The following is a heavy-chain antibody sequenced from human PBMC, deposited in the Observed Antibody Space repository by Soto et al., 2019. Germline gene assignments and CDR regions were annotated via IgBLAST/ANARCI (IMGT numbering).Heavy chain of an antibody. J-gene: IGHJ3*01. Sequence: QVQLQESGPGLVKPSETLSLSCAVSGDSITNFNWWTWVRQPPGKGLEWIGEIFHSGSTNYNPSLQSRVTISVDKSNSQFSLSLSSVTAADTALYYCARVRSDGWYWAFDVWGQGTMVTVS. D-gene: IGHD6-19*01. V-gene: IGHV4-4*02. CDR3: ARVRSDGWYWAFDV. CDR2: IFHSGST. CDR1: GDSITNFNW.